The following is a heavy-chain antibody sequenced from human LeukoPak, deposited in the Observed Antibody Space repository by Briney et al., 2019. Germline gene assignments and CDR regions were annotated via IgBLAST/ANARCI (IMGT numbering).Heavy chain of an antibody. CDR2: IKQDGSEK. CDR1: GFTFNSYW. Sequence: GGSPRLSCAASGFTFNSYWMSWVRQAPGKGLEWVAIIKQDGSEKYYVDSVKGRFTISKDNANDSLCLQMNSLRDDDTAVYYCARHPATGTVDYWGQGALVTVSS. J-gene: IGHJ4*02. CDR3: ARHPATGTVDY. V-gene: IGHV3-7*05. D-gene: IGHD1-1*01.